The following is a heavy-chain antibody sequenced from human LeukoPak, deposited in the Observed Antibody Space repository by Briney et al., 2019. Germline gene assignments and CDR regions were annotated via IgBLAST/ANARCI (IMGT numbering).Heavy chain of an antibody. Sequence: PGGSLRLSCAASGFTFSNYAMSWVRQAPGKGLEWVSGLSGSGGNTYYADSVKGRFTISRDNSENTLYLQMNSLRTEDTAVYYCARSVYCSGGSCYGASYSDYWGQGTLVTVSS. CDR3: ARSVYCSGGSCYGASYSDY. CDR1: GFTFSNYA. V-gene: IGHV3-23*01. J-gene: IGHJ4*02. D-gene: IGHD2-15*01. CDR2: LSGSGGNT.